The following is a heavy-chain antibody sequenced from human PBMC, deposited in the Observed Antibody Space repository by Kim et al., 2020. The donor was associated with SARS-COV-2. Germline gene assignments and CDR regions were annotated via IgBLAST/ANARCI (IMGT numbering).Heavy chain of an antibody. CDR2: INHSGST. CDR3: TSRNYYVSGSCDY. J-gene: IGHJ4*02. CDR1: GGSFSGYY. D-gene: IGHD3-10*01. V-gene: IGHV4-34*01. Sequence: SETLSLTCAVYGGSFSGYYWSWIRQPPGKWLEWIGEINHSGSTNYNPSLKSRVTISVDTSKNQFSLKLSSVTSADTAVYYCTSRNYYVSGSCDYWGQGTL.